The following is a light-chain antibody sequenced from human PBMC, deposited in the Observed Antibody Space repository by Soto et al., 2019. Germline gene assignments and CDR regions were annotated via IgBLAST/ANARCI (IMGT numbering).Light chain of an antibody. V-gene: IGKV4-1*01. CDR3: QQYYITPLT. Sequence: DIVMTQSPDSLAVSLGERATIHCKSSQRVLYSTNNKNYLAWYQQKPGQPPKLLIYWAATRESGVPDRCSGSGSGRDFTLTISSLQAEDVAVYYCQQYYITPLTFGGGTKVEIK. CDR1: QRVLYSTNNKNY. CDR2: WAA. J-gene: IGKJ4*01.